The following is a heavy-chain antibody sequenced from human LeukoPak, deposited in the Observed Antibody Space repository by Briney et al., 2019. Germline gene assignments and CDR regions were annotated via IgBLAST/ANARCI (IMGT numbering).Heavy chain of an antibody. Sequence: PGGSLRLSCAASGFTFSSDSMNWVRQAPGKGLEWVSYITFSSSIIYYADSVKGRFTISRDNAKNSLYLQMNSLRAEDTAVYYCARGYYGSGSYWGQGTLVTVSS. V-gene: IGHV3-48*04. D-gene: IGHD3-10*01. CDR2: ITFSSSII. CDR3: ARGYYGSGSY. J-gene: IGHJ4*02. CDR1: GFTFSSDS.